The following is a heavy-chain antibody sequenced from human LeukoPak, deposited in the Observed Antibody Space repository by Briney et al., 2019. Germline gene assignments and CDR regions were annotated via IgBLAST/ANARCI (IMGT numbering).Heavy chain of an antibody. CDR3: ARVNIDFWSGYPLFDY. CDR2: MNPNSGNT. J-gene: IGHJ4*02. Sequence: ASVKVSCKASGYTFTSYDINWVRQATGQGLEWMGWMNPNSGNTGYAQKFQGRVTMTRNTSKSTAYMELSSLRSEDTAVYYCARVNIDFWSGYPLFDYWGQGTLVTVSS. V-gene: IGHV1-8*01. CDR1: GYTFTSYD. D-gene: IGHD3-3*01.